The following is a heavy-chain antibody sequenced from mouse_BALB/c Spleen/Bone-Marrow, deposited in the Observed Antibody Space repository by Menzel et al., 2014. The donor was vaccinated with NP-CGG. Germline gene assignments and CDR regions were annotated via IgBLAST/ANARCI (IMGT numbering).Heavy chain of an antibody. V-gene: IGHV1-19*01. D-gene: IGHD2-1*01. J-gene: IGHJ2*01. Sequence: EVQVVESGPELVKPGASVKMSCKASGYTFTDYYMDWVKQSHGESFEWIGRVNPYNGGTSYNQKFKGKATLTVDKSSSTAYMELNSLTSEDSAVYYCARGIYYGNYSDYWGQGTTLTVSS. CDR2: VNPYNGGT. CDR3: ARGIYYGNYSDY. CDR1: GYTFTDYY.